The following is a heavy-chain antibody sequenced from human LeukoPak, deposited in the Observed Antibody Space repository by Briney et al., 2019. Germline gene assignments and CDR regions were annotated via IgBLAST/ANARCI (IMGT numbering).Heavy chain of an antibody. CDR1: GFTFRSYW. V-gene: IGHV3-7*01. D-gene: IGHD7-27*01. J-gene: IGHJ4*02. CDR2: IKTDGSQM. Sequence: GGSLRLSCVASGFTFRSYWMTWVRQAPGKGLEWVANIKTDGSQMYYVDSVKGRFTISRDNAKNSLYLQMNSLRAEDTAVYYCARDLNWETYWGQGTLVSVSS. CDR3: ARDLNWETY.